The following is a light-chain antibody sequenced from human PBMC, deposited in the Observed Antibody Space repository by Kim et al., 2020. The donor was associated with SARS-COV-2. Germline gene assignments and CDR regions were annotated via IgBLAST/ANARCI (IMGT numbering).Light chain of an antibody. V-gene: IGLV1-44*01. Sequence: QSVLTQPPSASGTPGQRVIISCSGSSSNVEKNTVIWYHQLPGTAPKLLIYSNNQRPSGVPDRFSASNSGTSASLAISGLQSEDEADYYCAAWDDSLRGRVFGGGTQLTVL. CDR3: AAWDDSLRGRV. J-gene: IGLJ3*02. CDR1: SSNVEKNT. CDR2: SNN.